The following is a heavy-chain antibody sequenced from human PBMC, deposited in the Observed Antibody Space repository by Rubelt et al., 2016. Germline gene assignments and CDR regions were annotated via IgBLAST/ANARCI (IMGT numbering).Heavy chain of an antibody. D-gene: IGHD2-15*01. J-gene: IGHJ4*02. CDR3: ATASPYCSGGSCY. Sequence: QVQLVQSGAEVKKPGASVKVSCKASGYTFTSYDINWVRQATGQGLAWMGGFDPEDGETIYAQKVQGRVTMTEDTSTDAAYMELSSLRSEDTAVYYCATASPYCSGGSCYWGQGTLVTVSS. V-gene: IGHV1-24*01. CDR2: FDPEDGET. CDR1: GYTFTSYD.